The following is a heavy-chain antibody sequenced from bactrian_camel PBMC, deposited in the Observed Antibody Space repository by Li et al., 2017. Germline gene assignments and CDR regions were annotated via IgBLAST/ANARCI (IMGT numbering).Heavy chain of an antibody. V-gene: IGHV3S40*01. CDR3: ASDGPRTQPRDSCSLTARDYVY. CDR2: IWPAEGST. J-gene: IGHJ4*01. CDR1: GYPYSSRTC. D-gene: IGHD3*01. Sequence: VQLVESGGGSVEAGGSLRLSCERSGYPYSSRTCWGWFRQVPGKEREGVAAIWPAEGSTWYDDSVKGRFTISQDNAKKTLYLQMNNLKPEDAGMYYCASDGPRTQPRDSCSLTARDYVYFGQGTQVTVS.